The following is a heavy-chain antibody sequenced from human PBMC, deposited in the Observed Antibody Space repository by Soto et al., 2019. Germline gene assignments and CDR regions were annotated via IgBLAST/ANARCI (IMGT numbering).Heavy chain of an antibody. CDR1: GFTFSSYG. Sequence: GGSLRLSCAASGFTFSSYGMHWVRQTPGKGLEWMAAISYDGGNKHYADSVKGRFTISGDNSKNTVYLQMNSLRAEDTAVYYCARDLSGSWTVDYWGQGTLVTVSS. J-gene: IGHJ4*02. V-gene: IGHV3-30*03. CDR2: ISYDGGNK. CDR3: ARDLSGSWTVDY. D-gene: IGHD1-26*01.